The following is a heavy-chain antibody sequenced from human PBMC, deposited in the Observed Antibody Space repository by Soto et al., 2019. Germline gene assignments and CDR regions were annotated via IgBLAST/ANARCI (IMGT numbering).Heavy chain of an antibody. J-gene: IGHJ3*02. CDR3: ARDTETLGPRANDALDI. CDR2: INAGSGNT. Sequence: ASVKVSCKATGYTFSAYTINWVRRAPGQSLEWMGWINAGSGNTKYSQNFQGRVSITRDTSASTVYMELTGLTSEDTAVYYCARDTETLGPRANDALDIWGQGTMVTVSS. V-gene: IGHV1-3*01. CDR1: GYTFSAYT. D-gene: IGHD3-3*02.